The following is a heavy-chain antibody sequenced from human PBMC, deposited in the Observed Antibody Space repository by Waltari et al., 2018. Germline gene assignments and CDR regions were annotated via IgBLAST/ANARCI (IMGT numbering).Heavy chain of an antibody. CDR2: IRYYGSYV. D-gene: IGHD1-26*01. CDR1: GFRFGSYT. J-gene: IGHJ6*02. V-gene: IGHV3-30*01. Sequence: QIQLVESGGGVVQPGGSLKLSCAASGFRFGSYTMNWVSQAPGRGLEWLSYIRYYGSYVVHADSVKGRFSMSRYNSKKEIFLQMDSLKSDDTAVYYCTREMGGSYAMDVWGRGTSVTVSS. CDR3: TREMGGSYAMDV.